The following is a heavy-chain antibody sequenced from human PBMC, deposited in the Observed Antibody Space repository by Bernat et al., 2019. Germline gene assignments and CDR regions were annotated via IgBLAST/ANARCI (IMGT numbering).Heavy chain of an antibody. CDR1: GFTFSGHW. J-gene: IGHJ3*02. CDR2: SISDGRKT. V-gene: IGHV3-74*01. CDR3: ARDSGYCSGGRCAAAFDI. D-gene: IGHD2-15*01. Sequence: EVQLVESGGGLVQPGGSLRLSCAASGFTFSGHWMHWVRQAPGKGLVWVSRSISDGRKTNYADSLKGRFAISRDNAKSTVYLQMNSLRAEDTVVYYCARDSGYCSGGRCAAAFDILGHVTTVSVSS.